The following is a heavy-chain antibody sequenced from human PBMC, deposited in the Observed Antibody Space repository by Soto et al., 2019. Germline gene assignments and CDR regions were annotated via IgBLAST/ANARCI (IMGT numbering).Heavy chain of an antibody. CDR2: ISGSGGST. V-gene: IGHV3-23*01. D-gene: IGHD3-10*01. CDR1: GFTFSSYA. CDR3: AKFREFMVRGVGNYFDY. J-gene: IGHJ4*02. Sequence: EVQLLESGGGLVQPGGSLRLSCAASGFTFSSYAMSWVRQAPGKGLEWVSAISGSGGSTYYADSVKGRFTISRDNSKNTLYLQMNSLRAEDTAVYYCAKFREFMVRGVGNYFDYWGQGTLVTVSS.